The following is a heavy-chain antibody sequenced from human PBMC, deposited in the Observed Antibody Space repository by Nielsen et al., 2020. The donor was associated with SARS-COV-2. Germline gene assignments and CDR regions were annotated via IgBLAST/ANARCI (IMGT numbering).Heavy chain of an antibody. V-gene: IGHV3-9*01. CDR2: ISWNSSSI. Sequence: SLKISCAASGFTFDDYAMHWVRQAPGKGLEWVSGISWNSSSIGYADSVKGRFTISRDNAKNSLYLQMKSLSAEDTTLYYCAKGPVIYGGNAENWGQGTLVTVSS. CDR1: GFTFDDYA. D-gene: IGHD4-23*01. J-gene: IGHJ4*02. CDR3: AKGPVIYGGNAEN.